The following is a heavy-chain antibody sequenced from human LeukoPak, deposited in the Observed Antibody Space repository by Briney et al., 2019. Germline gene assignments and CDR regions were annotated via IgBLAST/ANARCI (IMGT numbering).Heavy chain of an antibody. CDR1: GYTVIRNG. CDR2: ISAHNGNT. CDR3: ARDYNFVPDY. Sequence: ASVKVSCKASGYTVIRNGISWVRQAPGQGLEWMGWISAHNGNTNYAQKFQGRVTMTTDTSTSTAYMELRSLRSDDTAVYYCARDYNFVPDYWGQGTLATVSS. J-gene: IGHJ4*02. D-gene: IGHD1-20*01. V-gene: IGHV1-18*01.